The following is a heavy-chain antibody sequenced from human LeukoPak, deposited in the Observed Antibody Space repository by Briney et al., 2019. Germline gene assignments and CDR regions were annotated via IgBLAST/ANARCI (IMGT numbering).Heavy chain of an antibody. CDR1: GFTFSSYA. CDR2: ISYDGSNK. CDR3: ARDAYYDFWSGYVESAIHPGPFDY. D-gene: IGHD3-3*01. Sequence: GGSLRLSCAASGFTFSSYAMHWVRQAPGKGLEWVAVISYDGSNKYYADSVKGRFTISRDNSKNTLYLQMNSLRAEDTAVYYCARDAYYDFWSGYVESAIHPGPFDYWGQGTLVTVSS. V-gene: IGHV3-30-3*01. J-gene: IGHJ4*02.